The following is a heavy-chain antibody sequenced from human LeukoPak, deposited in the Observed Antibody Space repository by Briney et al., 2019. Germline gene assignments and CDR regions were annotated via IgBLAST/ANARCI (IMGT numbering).Heavy chain of an antibody. CDR3: TAYDVFGWGEFY. CDR2: ISTYHGTT. CDR1: GYSFTTYG. Sequence: ASVKVSCKASGYSFTTYGISWVLQAPGQGLEWMGWISTYHGTTNYAQKFQDRVTMTTDTSTNKAYMELRTLRSDFFFFKQKTAYDVFGWGEFYWGQGTLVTVSS. V-gene: IGHV1-18*04. D-gene: IGHD3-9*01. J-gene: IGHJ4*02.